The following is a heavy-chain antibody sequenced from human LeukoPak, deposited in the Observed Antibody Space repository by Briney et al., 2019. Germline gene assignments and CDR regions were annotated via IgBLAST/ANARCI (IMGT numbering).Heavy chain of an antibody. J-gene: IGHJ4*02. Sequence: ASVKVSCKASGYTFTSYYIHWVRQAPGQGLECMGLINPSGGSASYSQKFQGRVTMTRDMSTSTDYMELSSLRSEDTAVYYCARDQGGGTYFDYWGQGTLVTVSS. CDR2: INPSGGSA. CDR1: GYTFTSYY. D-gene: IGHD2-15*01. CDR3: ARDQGGGTYFDY. V-gene: IGHV1-46*01.